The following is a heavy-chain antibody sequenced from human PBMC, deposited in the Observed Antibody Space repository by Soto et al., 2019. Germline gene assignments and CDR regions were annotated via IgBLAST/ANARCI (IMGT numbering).Heavy chain of an antibody. CDR2: INGRGGST. J-gene: IGHJ4*02. CDR1: GFTFSNYA. D-gene: IGHD5-18*01. Sequence: GGSLRLSCAASGFTFSNYAMSWVRQAPGKGLEWVSTINGRGGSTYYADSVKGRFTISRDNSKNTLYLQMNSLRAEDTAVYYCAKVTRGVIQLVDFDYWGQGTLVTVSS. V-gene: IGHV3-23*01. CDR3: AKVTRGVIQLVDFDY.